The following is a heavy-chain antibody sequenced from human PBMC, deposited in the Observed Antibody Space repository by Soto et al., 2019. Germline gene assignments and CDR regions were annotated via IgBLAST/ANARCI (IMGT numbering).Heavy chain of an antibody. Sequence: GGSLRLSCAASGFTFSSYSMNWVRQAPGKGLEWVSSISSSSSNIYYADSVKGRFTISRDNAKNTLYLQMNSLRAEDTAVYYCAKAPIRATTALYYFDYWGQGTLVTVSS. CDR1: GFTFSSYS. CDR3: AKAPIRATTALYYFDY. V-gene: IGHV3-21*04. J-gene: IGHJ4*02. CDR2: ISSSSSNI. D-gene: IGHD4-17*01.